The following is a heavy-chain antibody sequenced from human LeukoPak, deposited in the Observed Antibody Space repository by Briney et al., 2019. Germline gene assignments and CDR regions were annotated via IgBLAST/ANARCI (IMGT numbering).Heavy chain of an antibody. J-gene: IGHJ4*02. CDR1: GFSFSVFW. CDR2: NKTDGSIT. Sequence: GGSLRLSCAASGFSFSVFWMHWVRQVPGKGPVWVSRNKTDGSITDYADSVKGRFTISRDNSKNTLYLQMNSLRAEDTAVYYCAKEGLLQRADSSSYYYAENYYFDYWGQGTLVTVSS. D-gene: IGHD3-22*01. CDR3: AKEGLLQRADSSSYYYAENYYFDY. V-gene: IGHV3-74*01.